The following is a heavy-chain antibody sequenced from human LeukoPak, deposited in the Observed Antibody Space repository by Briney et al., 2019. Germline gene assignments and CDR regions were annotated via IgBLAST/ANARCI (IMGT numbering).Heavy chain of an antibody. Sequence: GGSLRLSCAASGFTFSFYAMSWVRQAPAKGLEWVSAISGSGGDTYYADSAKGRFTISRDNSKNTLYLQMNSLRAEDTAVYYCAKRRGLELLYYYYMDVWGKGTTVTVSS. J-gene: IGHJ6*03. CDR2: ISGSGGDT. CDR3: AKRRGLELLYYYYMDV. CDR1: GFTFSFYA. D-gene: IGHD1-7*01. V-gene: IGHV3-23*01.